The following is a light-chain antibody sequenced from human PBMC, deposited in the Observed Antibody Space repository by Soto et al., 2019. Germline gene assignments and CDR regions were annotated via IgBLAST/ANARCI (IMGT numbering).Light chain of an antibody. V-gene: IGKV1-17*01. Sequence: DLPMTQYPTALAATVRNRVNITFPASQAIRNDLGWYQQKPGKAPKRLIYAASSLQSGVPSRFSGSGSGTEFTLTISSLQPEDFATYYCQQSYSTPITFGQGTRLEIK. CDR1: QAIRND. CDR2: AAS. CDR3: QQSYSTPIT. J-gene: IGKJ5*01.